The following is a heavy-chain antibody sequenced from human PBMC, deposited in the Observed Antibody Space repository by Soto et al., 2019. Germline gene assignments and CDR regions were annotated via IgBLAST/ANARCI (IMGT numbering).Heavy chain of an antibody. Sequence: PSETLSLTCTVSGGSISSGDYYWSWIRQPPGKGLEWIGYIYYSGSTYYNPSLKSRVTLSVDTSKNQFSLKLSSVTAADTAVYYCARDGLYGSGSYYNAWAQGTLVTVSS. CDR1: GGSISSGDYY. CDR3: ARDGLYGSGSYYNA. V-gene: IGHV4-30-4*01. D-gene: IGHD3-10*01. CDR2: IYYSGST. J-gene: IGHJ5*02.